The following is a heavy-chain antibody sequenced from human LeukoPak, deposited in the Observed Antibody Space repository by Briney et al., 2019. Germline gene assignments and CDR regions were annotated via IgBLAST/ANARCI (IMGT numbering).Heavy chain of an antibody. CDR1: GYTFTDYH. CDR3: GRDRTSGYNWFDP. CDR2: INPNKGDT. V-gene: IGHV1-2*02. D-gene: IGHD3-22*01. Sequence: GASVHDSCKGTGYTFTDYHMHWVRPAPGQELEWMGLINPNKGDTNYEPKFQGRVTMTRDTSISTAYMELSRLTSDDTAMYYCGRDRTSGYNWFDPWGEGALVTVSS. J-gene: IGHJ5*02.